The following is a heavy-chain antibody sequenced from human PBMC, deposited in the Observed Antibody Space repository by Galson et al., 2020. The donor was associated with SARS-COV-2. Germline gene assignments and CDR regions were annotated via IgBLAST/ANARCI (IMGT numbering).Heavy chain of an antibody. CDR1: GFTFGSYW. V-gene: IGHV3-74*01. Sequence: GGSLRFSCAGSGFTFGSYWMHWVRQAPGKGLVWLSRINTHGNSTNYVDSVRGRFTISRDNAKNTLYLQMDSLRVEDTAVYYCARQSAMDVWGHGTTVTVSS. J-gene: IGHJ6*02. CDR3: ARQSAMDV. CDR2: INTHGNST.